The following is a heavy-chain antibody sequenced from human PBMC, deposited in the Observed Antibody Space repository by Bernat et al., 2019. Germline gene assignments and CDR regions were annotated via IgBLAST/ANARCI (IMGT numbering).Heavy chain of an antibody. Sequence: QVQLVESGGGVVQPGRSLRLSCAASGFTFSSYGMHWVRQAPGKGLEWVAVISYDGSNKNYADAGKGRLAITRENSKNTRNRQRNSLGVEDTAGYYWAKDGNGGSDYGGQGTLVTVSS. V-gene: IGHV3-30*18. J-gene: IGHJ4*02. CDR1: GFTFSSYG. D-gene: IGHD1-26*01. CDR2: ISYDGSNK. CDR3: AKDGNGGSDY.